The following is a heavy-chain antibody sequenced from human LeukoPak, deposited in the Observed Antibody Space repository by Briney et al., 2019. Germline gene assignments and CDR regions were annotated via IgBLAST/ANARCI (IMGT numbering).Heavy chain of an antibody. CDR3: AKDYGLESHYGDAFDI. CDR1: GITFSRNG. Sequence: GSLRLSCVAFGITFSRNGMHWVRQAPGQGLERVAFIRYDGTNKYYVDSVKGRFTISRDNSKNTLYLQMNSLRVEDTAVYHCAKDYGLESHYGDAFDIWGQGTMVTVSS. D-gene: IGHD3-10*01. V-gene: IGHV3-30*02. J-gene: IGHJ3*02. CDR2: IRYDGTNK.